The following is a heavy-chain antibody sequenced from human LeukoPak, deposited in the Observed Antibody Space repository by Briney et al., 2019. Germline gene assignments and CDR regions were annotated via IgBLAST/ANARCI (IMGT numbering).Heavy chain of an antibody. J-gene: IGHJ4*02. V-gene: IGHV3-11*03. Sequence: PGGSLRLSCAASGFTFSDYYMSWIRQAPGKGLGWVSYISSSSSYTNYADSVKGRFTISRDNAKNSLYLQMNSLRAEDTAVYYCARIADFDWLLGYFDYWGQGTLVTVSS. CDR3: ARIADFDWLLGYFDY. CDR1: GFTFSDYY. D-gene: IGHD3-9*01. CDR2: ISSSSSYT.